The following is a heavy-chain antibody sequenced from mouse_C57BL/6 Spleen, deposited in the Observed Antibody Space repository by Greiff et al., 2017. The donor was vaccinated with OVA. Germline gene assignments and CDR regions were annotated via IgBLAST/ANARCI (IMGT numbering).Heavy chain of an antibody. CDR3: AREAAGTCAY. V-gene: IGHV5-16*01. Sequence: EVQLVESEGGLVQPGSSMKLSCTASGFTFSDYYMAWVRQVPEKGLEWVANINYDGSSTYYLDSLKSRFIISRDKAKNILYLQMSSLKSEDTATYYCAREAAGTCAYWGQGTLVTVSA. D-gene: IGHD4-1*01. CDR2: INYDGSST. CDR1: GFTFSDYY. J-gene: IGHJ3*01.